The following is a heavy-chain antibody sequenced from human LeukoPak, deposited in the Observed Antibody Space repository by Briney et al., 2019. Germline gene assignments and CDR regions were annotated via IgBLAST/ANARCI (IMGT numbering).Heavy chain of an antibody. Sequence: RASVKVSCKASGYTFSDYYMHWVRQAPGQGLEWMGWIDPNTGDTNYSQNIQGRATMTRDTSINTAYMEFTSLGSDDTAVYYCARGRTMDGSTPPFEIWGQGTMVTVSS. CDR2: IDPNTGDT. J-gene: IGHJ3*02. V-gene: IGHV1-2*02. D-gene: IGHD4/OR15-4a*01. CDR1: GYTFSDYY. CDR3: ARGRTMDGSTPPFEI.